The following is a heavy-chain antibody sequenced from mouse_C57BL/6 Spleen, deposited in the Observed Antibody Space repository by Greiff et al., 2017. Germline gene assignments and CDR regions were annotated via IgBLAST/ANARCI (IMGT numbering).Heavy chain of an antibody. Sequence: QVQLQQPGAELVKPGTSVKLSCKASGFTFTSYYMQWVKQRPEQGLEWIGRMDPSDGYTKYTQKFKGKATLTVDTSSNTAYLQLSSLTSEDTAVYYCARGSFAYWGQGTLVTVSA. CDR2: MDPSDGYT. J-gene: IGHJ3*01. CDR1: GFTFTSYY. CDR3: ARGSFAY. V-gene: IGHV1-50*01.